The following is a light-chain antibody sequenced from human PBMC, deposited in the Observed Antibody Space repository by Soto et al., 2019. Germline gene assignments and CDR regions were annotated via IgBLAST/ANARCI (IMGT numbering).Light chain of an antibody. CDR3: AAWDDSLSGRYV. Sequence: QSVLTQPPSASGTPGQRVTISCSGSSSNIGSNYVYWYQQLPGTAPKLLIYRYNQRPSGVPDRFSGSKSGTSASLAISGLRSEDEADYYCAAWDDSLSGRYVFGTGTKLTVL. CDR1: SSNIGSNY. V-gene: IGLV1-47*01. CDR2: RYN. J-gene: IGLJ1*01.